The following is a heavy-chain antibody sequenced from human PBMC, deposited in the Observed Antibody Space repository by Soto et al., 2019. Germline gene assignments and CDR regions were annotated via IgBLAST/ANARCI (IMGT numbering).Heavy chain of an antibody. V-gene: IGHV4-34*01. CDR3: ARRPYDFWSGYYHHYYYYMDV. CDR1: GGSFSGYY. D-gene: IGHD3-3*01. CDR2: INHSGST. Sequence: SETLSLTCAVYGGSFSGYYWSWIRQLPGKGLEWIGEINHSGSTNYNPSLKSRVTISVDTSKNQFSLKLSSVTAADTAVYYCARRPYDFWSGYYHHYYYYMDVWGKGTTVTVSS. J-gene: IGHJ6*03.